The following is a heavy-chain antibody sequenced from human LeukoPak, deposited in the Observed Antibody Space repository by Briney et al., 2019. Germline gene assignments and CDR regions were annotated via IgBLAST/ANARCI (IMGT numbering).Heavy chain of an antibody. J-gene: IGHJ4*02. Sequence: GGSLRLSCAASGFTFSSYAMHWVCQAPGKGLEYVSAISSNGGSTYYANSVKGRFTISRDNSKNTLYLQMGSLRAEDMAVYYCARDLGGNSVGVDDWGQGTLVTVSS. CDR2: ISSNGGST. CDR3: ARDLGGNSVGVDD. V-gene: IGHV3-64*01. D-gene: IGHD4-23*01. CDR1: GFTFSSYA.